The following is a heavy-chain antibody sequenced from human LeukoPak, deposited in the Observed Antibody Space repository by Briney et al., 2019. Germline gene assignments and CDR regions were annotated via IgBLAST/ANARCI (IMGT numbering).Heavy chain of an antibody. CDR2: ISAYNGNT. CDR3: ARDSWNYPFDY. D-gene: IGHD1-7*01. Sequence: GASVRVSCNTSGYTFTAYGINWVRQAPGQGLEWMGWISAYNGNTNYAQKLQGRVTMTTDTSTSTAYMELRSLRSDDTAVYYCARDSWNYPFDYWGQGTLVTVSS. CDR1: GYTFTAYG. V-gene: IGHV1-18*01. J-gene: IGHJ4*02.